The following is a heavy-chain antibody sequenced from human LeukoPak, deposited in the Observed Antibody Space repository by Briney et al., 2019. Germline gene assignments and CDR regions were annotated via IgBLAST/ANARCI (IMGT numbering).Heavy chain of an antibody. J-gene: IGHJ4*02. D-gene: IGHD4-17*01. CDR1: GFTFSSYS. Sequence: GSLRLSCAASGFTFSSYSMNWVRQPPGKGLEWIGYIYYSGSANYSPSLKSRVTISVDTSKNHFSLRLSSVTAADTAVYYCARSGVDYGDSPFGYWGQGTLVSVSS. V-gene: IGHV4-59*08. CDR2: IYYSGSA. CDR3: ARSGVDYGDSPFGY.